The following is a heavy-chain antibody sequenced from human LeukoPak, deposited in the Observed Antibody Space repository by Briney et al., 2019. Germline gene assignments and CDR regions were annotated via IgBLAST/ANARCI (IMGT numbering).Heavy chain of an antibody. CDR1: GGSISSYY. CDR2: IYYSGST. Sequence: SETLSLTCTVSGGSISSYYWSWIRQPPGKGLEWIGYIYYSGSTNYNPSLKSRVTISVDTSKNQFSLKLSSVTAADTVVYYCARGQGLRYFDWYYFDYWGQGTLVTVSS. V-gene: IGHV4-59*12. D-gene: IGHD3-9*01. J-gene: IGHJ4*02. CDR3: ARGQGLRYFDWYYFDY.